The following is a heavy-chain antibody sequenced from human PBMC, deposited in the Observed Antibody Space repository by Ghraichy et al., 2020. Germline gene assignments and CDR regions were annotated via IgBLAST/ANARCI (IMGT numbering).Heavy chain of an antibody. CDR2: MSYDGSNQ. D-gene: IGHD6-19*01. J-gene: IGHJ3*02. CDR1: GFTFSDYA. V-gene: IGHV3-33*05. CDR3: ARGNAFTSGWYGTAFDI. Sequence: GGSLRLSCAASGFTFSDYAMHWVRQAPGKGLEWVAFMSYDGSNQYFADSVKGRFTISRDNSRKTMDLQMNSLRAEDTAVYYCARGNAFTSGWYGTAFDIWGQGTMVTVSS.